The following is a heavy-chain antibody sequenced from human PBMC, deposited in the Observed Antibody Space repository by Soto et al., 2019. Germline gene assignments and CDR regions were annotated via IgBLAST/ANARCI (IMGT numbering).Heavy chain of an antibody. CDR3: VKGGWLGF. D-gene: IGHD2-15*01. J-gene: IGHJ4*02. Sequence: EVQLLESGGGLVQPGGSLRLSCAASGFTFNTFEMSWVRQAPGRGLEWVSFISTDSSRAYYAAAVKGRCTISRDNSTQALYLQRNSLAAEDTAVYACVKGGWLGFWGQGALVTVSS. CDR1: GFTFNTFE. CDR2: ISTDSSRA. V-gene: IGHV3-23*01.